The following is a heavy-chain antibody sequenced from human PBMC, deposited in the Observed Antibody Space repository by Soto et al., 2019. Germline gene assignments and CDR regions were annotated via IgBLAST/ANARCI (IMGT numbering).Heavy chain of an antibody. CDR2: IYYSGST. Sequence: QVQLQESGPGLVKPSQTLSLTCTVSGGSISSGGYYWSWIRQHPGKGLEWIGYIYYSGSTYYNQSLKSRVTISVDTSKNQFSLKLSSVTAADTDVYFCARAPNSCTNGVCDRGVNWYFDLWGRGTLVTVSS. J-gene: IGHJ2*01. CDR1: GGSISSGGYY. V-gene: IGHV4-31*03. D-gene: IGHD2-8*01. CDR3: ARAPNSCTNGVCDRGVNWYFDL.